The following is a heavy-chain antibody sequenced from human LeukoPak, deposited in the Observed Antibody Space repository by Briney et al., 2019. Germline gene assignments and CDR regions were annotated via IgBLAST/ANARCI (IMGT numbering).Heavy chain of an antibody. J-gene: IGHJ4*02. CDR2: ISGSGGST. V-gene: IGHV3-23*01. Sequence: HPGGSLRLSCAASGFTFSSYAMSWVRQAPGKGLEWVSAISGSGGSTYYADSVKGRFTISRDNSKNTLYLQMNSLRADDTAVYFCARDGGTAGYSSGSDYWGQGTLVTVSS. D-gene: IGHD5-18*01. CDR1: GFTFSSYA. CDR3: ARDGGTAGYSSGSDY.